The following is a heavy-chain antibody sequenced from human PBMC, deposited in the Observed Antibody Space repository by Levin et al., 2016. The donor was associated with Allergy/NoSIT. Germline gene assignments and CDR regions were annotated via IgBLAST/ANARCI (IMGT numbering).Heavy chain of an antibody. J-gene: IGHJ1*01. V-gene: IGHV4-59*13. CDR1: AGSTSSYY. CDR2: IYYSGST. Sequence: SETLSLTCSVSAGSTSSYYWNWIRQPPGKGLEWIGYIYYSGSTKYNPSLGGRVTISLDRSKNQFSLKLNSLTAADTAIYYCGRSGDSSSSQYFQYWGRGRPGHRLL. D-gene: IGHD3-22*01. CDR3: GRSGDSSSSQYFQY.